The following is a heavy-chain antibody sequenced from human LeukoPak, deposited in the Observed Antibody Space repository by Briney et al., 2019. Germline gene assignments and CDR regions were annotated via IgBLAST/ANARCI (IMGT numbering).Heavy chain of an antibody. D-gene: IGHD3-10*01. Sequence: ASVKVSCKASGYTFTSYAMHWVRQAPGQRLEWMGWINAGNGNTKYSQKFQGRVTITRDTSASTAYMELSSLRSEDTAVYYCERERQILWFGELFGYWGQGTLVTVSS. V-gene: IGHV1-3*01. CDR3: ERERQILWFGELFGY. CDR1: GYTFTSYA. CDR2: INAGNGNT. J-gene: IGHJ4*02.